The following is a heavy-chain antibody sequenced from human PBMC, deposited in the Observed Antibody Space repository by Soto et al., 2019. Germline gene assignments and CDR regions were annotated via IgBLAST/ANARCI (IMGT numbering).Heavy chain of an antibody. CDR2: IYDSGRT. D-gene: IGHD2-15*01. Sequence: QVQLQESGPGLVKPSETLSLTCTVSGCSISSYYWSWVRQPPGQGLEWFGYIYDSGRTTYHPSLKSRVTISLDTYTNQFSLKLSSMTAADTAVYYCARAGGCSGGSCSQTIYYYYYMDVWGQGTTVTVSS. CDR3: ARAGGCSGGSCSQTIYYYYYMDV. V-gene: IGHV4-59*01. J-gene: IGHJ6*03. CDR1: GCSISSYY.